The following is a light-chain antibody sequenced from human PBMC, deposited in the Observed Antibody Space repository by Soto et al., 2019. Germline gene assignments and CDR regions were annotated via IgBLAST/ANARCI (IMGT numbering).Light chain of an antibody. CDR1: QSISSN. CDR3: QQYNNWPRAT. V-gene: IGKV3-15*01. CDR2: RTS. J-gene: IGKJ4*01. Sequence: EIVMTQSPATLSVSPWERATLSCRASQSISSNLAWYQQKPGQAPRLLMFRTSSRATGFPARFSGSGSGTEFNLTISSLQSEDFGVYYRQQYNNWPRATFGGGTKVDIK.